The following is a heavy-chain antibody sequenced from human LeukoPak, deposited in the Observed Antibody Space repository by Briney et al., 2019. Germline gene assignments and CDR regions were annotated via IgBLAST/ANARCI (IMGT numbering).Heavy chain of an antibody. J-gene: IGHJ5*02. V-gene: IGHV3-23*01. CDR2: IRISGTST. Sequence: GGSLRLSCAASGFTFSSYGMNWVRQAPGKGLEWVSTIRISGTSTYYADSVKGRFTISRDNSKNTLYLQMNSLRAEDTALYYCAKRGIHGDNSGAIFDPWGQGTLVTVSS. CDR3: AKRGIHGDNSGAIFDP. CDR1: GFTFSSYG. D-gene: IGHD4-23*01.